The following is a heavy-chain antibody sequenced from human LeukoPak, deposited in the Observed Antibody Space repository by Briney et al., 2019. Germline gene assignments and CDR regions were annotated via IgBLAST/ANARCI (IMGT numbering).Heavy chain of an antibody. D-gene: IGHD6-19*01. Sequence: GGSLRLSCAASGFTFSSYAMSWVRQAPGKGLEWVSAISGSGGSTYYADSVKGRFTISRDNSKNTLYLQMNSLRAEDTAVYHCAKDFSSSGWYEYYFDYWGQGTLVTVSS. V-gene: IGHV3-23*01. CDR1: GFTFSSYA. CDR3: AKDFSSSGWYEYYFDY. CDR2: ISGSGGST. J-gene: IGHJ4*02.